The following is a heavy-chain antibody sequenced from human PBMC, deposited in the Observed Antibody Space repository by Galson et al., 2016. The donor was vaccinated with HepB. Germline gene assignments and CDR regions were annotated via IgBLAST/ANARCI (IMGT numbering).Heavy chain of an antibody. Sequence: TLSLTCYVSGGSLNRGDSFWSWIRHPPGKGPEWIGYVYVSGSTLYSQSLRSRVTMTLDKYNNHFSLRLKSVTAADTAVYYCARGQKRGAGYFWDYFDTWGQGILVRVAS. J-gene: IGHJ5*02. V-gene: IGHV4-30-4*07. CDR1: GGSLNRGDSF. CDR3: ARGQKRGAGYFWDYFDT. CDR2: VYVSGST. D-gene: IGHD4/OR15-4a*01.